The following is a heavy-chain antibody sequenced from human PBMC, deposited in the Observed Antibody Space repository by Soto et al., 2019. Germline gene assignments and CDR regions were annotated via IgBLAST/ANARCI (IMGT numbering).Heavy chain of an antibody. J-gene: IGHJ4*02. CDR1: GFTFSAYN. CDR2: ISAGSLFI. V-gene: IGHV3-21*01. CDR3: ARSPGVGVRGAY. Sequence: PGESLKISCAGSGFTFSAYNINLVPQAPGKGLEWVSSISAGSLFIYQPDSMKGRFTISRDDARNSVYLHMSGLTAEDTAVYYCARSPGVGVRGAYWGQGTLVTVSS. D-gene: IGHD3-16*01.